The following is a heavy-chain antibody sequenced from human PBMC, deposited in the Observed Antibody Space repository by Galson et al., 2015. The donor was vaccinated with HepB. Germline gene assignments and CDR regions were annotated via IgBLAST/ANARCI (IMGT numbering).Heavy chain of an antibody. CDR3: AKDRWSGSYSAEYFQH. CDR2: VTGSGGGT. Sequence: SLRLSCAASGFTFSNYAMSWVRQAPGKGLEWVSAVTGSGGGTFYAESVKGRFAISRDNSKSTLYLQMKSLRAEDTAVYYCAKDRWSGSYSAEYFQHWGQGILVT. V-gene: IGHV3-23*01. J-gene: IGHJ1*01. CDR1: GFTFSNYA. D-gene: IGHD1-26*01.